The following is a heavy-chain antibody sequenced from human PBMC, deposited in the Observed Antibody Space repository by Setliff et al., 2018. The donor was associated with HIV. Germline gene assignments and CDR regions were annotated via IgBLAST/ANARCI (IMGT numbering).Heavy chain of an antibody. CDR3: ARGAGYDYVWGSHPYFYNAMDV. D-gene: IGHD3-16*02. Sequence: ASVKVSCKASGYTFTSYVMHWVRQAPGQRLEWMGWINAGNGNTKYSQRFQGRVTIIRDTSASTAYMELSSLTSEDTAVYYCARGAGYDYVWGSHPYFYNAMDVWGQGTTVTVS. CDR1: GYTFTSYV. V-gene: IGHV1-3*01. CDR2: INAGNGNT. J-gene: IGHJ6*02.